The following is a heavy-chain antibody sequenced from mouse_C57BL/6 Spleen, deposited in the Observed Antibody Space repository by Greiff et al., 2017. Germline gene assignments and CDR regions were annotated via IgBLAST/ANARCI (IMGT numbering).Heavy chain of an antibody. V-gene: IGHV3-6*01. CDR3: ARGDYSSFDY. J-gene: IGHJ2*01. D-gene: IGHD2-5*01. CDR2: ISYDGSN. Sequence: VQLQQSGPGLVKPSQSLSLTCSVTGYSITSGYYWNWIRQFPGNKLEWMGYISYDGSNNYNPSLKNRISITRDTSKNQFFLKLNSVTTEDTATYYCARGDYSSFDYWGQGTTLTVSS. CDR1: GYSITSGYY.